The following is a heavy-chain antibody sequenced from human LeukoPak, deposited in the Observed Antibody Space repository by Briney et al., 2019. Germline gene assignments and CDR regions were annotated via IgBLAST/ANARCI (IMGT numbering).Heavy chain of an antibody. D-gene: IGHD5-18*01. CDR1: GFTFRSYG. V-gene: IGHV3-30*02. CDR2: IQYDGRGG. Sequence: GGSLRLSCAASGFTFRSYGMHWVRQAPGKGLEWVAFIQYDGRGGYYTDSVKGRFTISRDNSKNTLFLQMSSLRAEDTAVYYCAKGYSYHIDYWGQGTPVTVSS. J-gene: IGHJ4*02. CDR3: AKGYSYHIDY.